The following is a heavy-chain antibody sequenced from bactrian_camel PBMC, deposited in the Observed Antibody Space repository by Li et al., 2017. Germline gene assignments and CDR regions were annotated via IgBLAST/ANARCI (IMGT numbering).Heavy chain of an antibody. J-gene: IGHJ4*01. Sequence: HVQLVESGGGLVQPGGSLTLSCAASGFTFSNNWMHWVRQAPGKGLEWVSTIYTGDGRTKSADSMKGRFTMSRDNAKNMLYLQMSNLKSEDTGEYYCATGEMGFCSASWAVNDWGQGTQVTVS. V-gene: IGHV3S1*01. CDR2: IYTGDGRT. CDR3: ATGEMGFCSASWAVND. D-gene: IGHD1*01. CDR1: GFTFSNNW.